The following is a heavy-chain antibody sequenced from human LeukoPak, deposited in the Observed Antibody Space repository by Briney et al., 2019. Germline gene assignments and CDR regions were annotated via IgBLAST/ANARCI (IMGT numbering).Heavy chain of an antibody. CDR2: IYYSGST. V-gene: IGHV4-59*01. Sequence: SEPLSLTCTVTGGAISRYYWSWIRQPPAKGLEWIGYIYYSGSTNYNPSLKSRVTISVDTSKNQFSLKLSSVTAADTAVYYCARVLTSMAAANWGQGTLVTVSS. CDR1: GGAISRYY. D-gene: IGHD6-13*01. CDR3: ARVLTSMAAAN. J-gene: IGHJ4*02.